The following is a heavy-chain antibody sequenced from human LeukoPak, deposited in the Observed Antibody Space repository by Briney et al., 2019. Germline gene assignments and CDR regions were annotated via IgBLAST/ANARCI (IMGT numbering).Heavy chain of an antibody. J-gene: IGHJ6*02. D-gene: IGHD6-13*01. CDR2: ISSSSSYI. Sequence: PGGSLRLSCAASGFTFSSYSMNWVRQAPWKGLEWVSSISSSSSYIYYADSVKGRFTISRDNAKNSLYLQMNSLRAEDTAVYYCARDQAGYSSSWSYYYYYGMDVWGQGTTVTVSS. CDR3: ARDQAGYSSSWSYYYYYGMDV. V-gene: IGHV3-21*01. CDR1: GFTFSSYS.